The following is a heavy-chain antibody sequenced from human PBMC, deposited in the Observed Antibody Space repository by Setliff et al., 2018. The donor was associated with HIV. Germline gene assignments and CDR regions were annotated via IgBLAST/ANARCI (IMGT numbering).Heavy chain of an antibody. CDR2: IIPIFGTA. J-gene: IGHJ6*03. Sequence: SVKVSCKASGGTFSSYAISWVRQAPGQGLEWMGGIIPIFGTANYAQKFQGRVTITTDESTSTAYMELSSLRSEDTAVYYCALGYNARKVPYYYYYYMDVWGKGTTVTVCS. CDR1: GGTFSSYA. CDR3: ALGYNARKVPYYYYYYMDV. D-gene: IGHD5-12*01. V-gene: IGHV1-69*05.